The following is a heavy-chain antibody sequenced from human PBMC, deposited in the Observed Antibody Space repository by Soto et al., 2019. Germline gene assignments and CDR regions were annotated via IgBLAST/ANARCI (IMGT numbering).Heavy chain of an antibody. CDR3: AREVPAAIGYWFDP. V-gene: IGHV4-34*01. D-gene: IGHD2-2*01. CDR1: GGSFSGYY. J-gene: IGHJ5*02. Sequence: QVQLQQWGAGLLKPSETLSLTCAVYGGSFSGYYWSWIRQPPGKGLEWIGEINHSGSTNYNPSLKSPVPLSVDTSKNPFSLKPGFVTRADPAVYYCAREVPAAIGYWFDPWGQGTLVTVSS. CDR2: INHSGST.